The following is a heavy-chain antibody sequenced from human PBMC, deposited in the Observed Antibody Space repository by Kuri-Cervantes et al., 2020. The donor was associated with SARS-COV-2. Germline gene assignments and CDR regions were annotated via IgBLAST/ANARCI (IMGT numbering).Heavy chain of an antibody. CDR2: ISSSSSYI. CDR3: ARKVSSWYDY. D-gene: IGHD6-13*01. J-gene: IGHJ4*02. V-gene: IGHV3-21*01. Sequence: GESLKISCAASGFTFSSYWMHWVRQAPGKGLEWVSSISSSSSYIYYADSVKGRFTISRNNAKNSLYLQMNSLRAEDTAVYYCARKVSSWYDYWGQGTLVTVSS. CDR1: GFTFSSYW.